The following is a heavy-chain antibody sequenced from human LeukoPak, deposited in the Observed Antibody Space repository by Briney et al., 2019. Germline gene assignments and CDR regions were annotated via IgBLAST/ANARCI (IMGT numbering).Heavy chain of an antibody. CDR1: GGSISSSSYY. Sequence: SSETLSFTCTVSGGSISSSSYYWGWIRQPPGKGLEWIGSIYYSGSTYYNPSLKSRVTISVDTSKNQFSLKLSSVTAADTAIYYCARLLSIADAFDIWGQGTMVTVSS. CDR2: IYYSGST. D-gene: IGHD2/OR15-2a*01. CDR3: ARLLSIADAFDI. V-gene: IGHV4-39*01. J-gene: IGHJ3*02.